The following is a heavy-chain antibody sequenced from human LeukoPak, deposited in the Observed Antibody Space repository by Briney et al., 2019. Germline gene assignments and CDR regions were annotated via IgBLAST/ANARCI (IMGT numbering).Heavy chain of an antibody. CDR1: GGSFSGYY. CDR3: ARSGSTGFGGGNWFDP. V-gene: IGHV4-59*12. CDR2: IYYSGST. Sequence: SETLSLTCAVYGGSFSGYYWSWIRQPPGKGLEWIGYIYYSGSTNYNPSLKSRVTISVDTSKNQFSLKLSSVTAADTAVYYCARSGSTGFGGGNWFDPWGQGTLVTVSS. D-gene: IGHD3-10*01. J-gene: IGHJ5*02.